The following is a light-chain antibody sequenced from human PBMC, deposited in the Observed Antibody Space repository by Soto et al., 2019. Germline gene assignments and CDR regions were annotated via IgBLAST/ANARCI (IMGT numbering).Light chain of an antibody. CDR2: GAS. J-gene: IGKJ4*01. V-gene: IGKV3-15*01. CDR3: QQYNAWPLT. Sequence: EIVMTQSPATLSVSPGERATLSCRASQSVSSNLAWYQQKPGQAPRLLIYGASARATGIPARFSGSGSGTEFTLTISSLQFEDFAVYYCQQYNAWPLTLGGGTKVAIQ. CDR1: QSVSSN.